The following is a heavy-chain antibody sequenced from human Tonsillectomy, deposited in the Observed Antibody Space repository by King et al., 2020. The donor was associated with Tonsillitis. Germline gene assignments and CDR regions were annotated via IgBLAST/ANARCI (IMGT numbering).Heavy chain of an antibody. J-gene: IGHJ4*02. D-gene: IGHD1-14*01. CDR1: GGSFSGYY. CDR3: ERGPERRGGAGDD. Sequence: VPLPPWGAGLLQPSEPLSLHCAVSGGSFSGYYWSWLRPPPGQGMEWLGAINHGGSPNYNPSLKSRVTVSVDTSKYQLSLNLSSVTAADTAGEDCERGPERRGGAGDDGGKGTRGT. CDR2: INHGGSP. V-gene: IGHV4-34*01.